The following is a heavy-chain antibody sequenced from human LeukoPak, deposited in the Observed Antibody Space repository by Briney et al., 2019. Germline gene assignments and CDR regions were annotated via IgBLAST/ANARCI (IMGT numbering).Heavy chain of an antibody. CDR1: GFTFSSYS. Sequence: GGSLRLSCAASGFTFSSYSMNWVRQAPGKGLEWVSYISSSSSTIYYADSVKGRFTISRDNAKNSLYLQMNSLRAEDTAVYYCARGPNSGYPGNWGQGTLVTVSS. V-gene: IGHV3-48*01. J-gene: IGHJ4*02. D-gene: IGHD3-10*01. CDR3: ARGPNSGYPGN. CDR2: ISSSSSTI.